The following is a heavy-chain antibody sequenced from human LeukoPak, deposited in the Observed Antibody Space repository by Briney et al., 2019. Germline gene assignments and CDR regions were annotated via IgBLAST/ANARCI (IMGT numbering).Heavy chain of an antibody. Sequence: SETLSLTCAVYGGSFSGYYWSWIRQPPGKGLEWIGEINHSGSTNYNPSLKSRVTMSVDTSKNQFSLKLSSVTAADTAVYYCARRLASIAATVGPSVDYWGQGTLVTVSS. CDR2: INHSGST. CDR1: GGSFSGYY. J-gene: IGHJ4*02. V-gene: IGHV4-34*01. D-gene: IGHD6-13*01. CDR3: ARRLASIAATVGPSVDY.